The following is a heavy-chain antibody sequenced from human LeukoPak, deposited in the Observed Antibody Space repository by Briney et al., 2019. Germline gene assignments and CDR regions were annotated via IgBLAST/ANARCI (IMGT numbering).Heavy chain of an antibody. CDR2: ISYDGSNK. D-gene: IGHD2-8*01. V-gene: IGHV3-30*03. CDR1: GFTFSSYG. Sequence: GGSLRLSCAASGFTFSSYGMHWVRQAPGKGLEWVAVISYDGSNKYYADSVKGRFTISRDNAKNSLYLQMNSLRAGDTAVYYCARDDVWSYGMDVWGQGTTVTVSS. J-gene: IGHJ6*02. CDR3: ARDDVWSYGMDV.